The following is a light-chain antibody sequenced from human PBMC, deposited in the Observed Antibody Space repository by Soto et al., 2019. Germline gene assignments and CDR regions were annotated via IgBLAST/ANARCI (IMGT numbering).Light chain of an antibody. CDR3: RQRTNWPPLT. J-gene: IGKJ4*01. V-gene: IGKV3-11*01. CDR1: QSVGTY. Sequence: EIVLTQSPATLSLSPGERATLSCRASQSVGTYLAWYQQKPGQAPRLLIYDASNRATGIPARFSGSGSGTDFTLTISGLEAEDVAVYYCRQRTNWPPLTFGGGTKVEIK. CDR2: DAS.